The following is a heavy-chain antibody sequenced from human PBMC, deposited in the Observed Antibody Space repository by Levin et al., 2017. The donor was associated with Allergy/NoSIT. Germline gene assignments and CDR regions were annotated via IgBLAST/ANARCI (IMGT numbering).Heavy chain of an antibody. CDR2: ISDSGTTR. V-gene: IGHV3-48*03. Sequence: GGSLRLSCAASGFTFSRYEMNWVRQAPGKGLEWISYISDSGTTRYYADSVKGRFTISRDNAKNSLYLQMNSLRAEDTAVYYCAREETTLPDYWGQGTLVTVSS. CDR3: AREETTLPDY. D-gene: IGHD1-14*01. CDR1: GFTFSRYE. J-gene: IGHJ4*02.